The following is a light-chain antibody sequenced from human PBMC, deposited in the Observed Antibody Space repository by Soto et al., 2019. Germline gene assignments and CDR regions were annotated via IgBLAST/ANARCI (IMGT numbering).Light chain of an antibody. Sequence: QSVLTQPASVSGSPGQSITISCTGTSSDVGGYNYVSWYQHHPGKAPKLMIYEVSNRPSGVSYRFSGSKSGNTASLTISGLQEEEEADYYCSSYVTDSTYVFGTGTKVTVL. V-gene: IGLV2-14*01. J-gene: IGLJ1*01. CDR2: EVS. CDR3: SSYVTDSTYV. CDR1: SSDVGGYNY.